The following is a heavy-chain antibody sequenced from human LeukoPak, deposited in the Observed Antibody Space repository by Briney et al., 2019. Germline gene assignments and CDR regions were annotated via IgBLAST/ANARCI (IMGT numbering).Heavy chain of an antibody. Sequence: PSETLSLTCTVSGGSISSGSYYWSWIRQPAGKGLEWIGRIYTSGSTNYNPSPKSRVTISVDTSKNQFSLKLSSVTAADTAVYYCARDVGATNYWGQGTLVTVSS. V-gene: IGHV4-61*02. CDR1: GGSISSGSYY. CDR3: ARDVGATNY. CDR2: IYTSGST. D-gene: IGHD1-26*01. J-gene: IGHJ4*02.